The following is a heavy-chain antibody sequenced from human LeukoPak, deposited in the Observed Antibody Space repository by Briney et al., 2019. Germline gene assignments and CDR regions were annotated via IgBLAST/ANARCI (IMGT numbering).Heavy chain of an antibody. CDR2: INSDGN. D-gene: IGHD3-16*01. Sequence: GGSLRLSCAASGFTLSTYWIHWVRQPPGKGLVWVSRINSDGNSFADSVKGRFTISRDNAKNTVYLQMNSLRAEDTAVYFCARGHAFGTLDYWGQGALVTVSS. CDR3: ARGHAFGTLDY. CDR1: GFTLSTYW. V-gene: IGHV3-74*01. J-gene: IGHJ4*02.